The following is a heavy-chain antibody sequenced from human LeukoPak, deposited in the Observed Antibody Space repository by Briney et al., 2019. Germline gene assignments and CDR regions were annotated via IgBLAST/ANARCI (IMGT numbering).Heavy chain of an antibody. CDR1: GFTFSSYG. D-gene: IGHD3-3*01. V-gene: IGHV3-23*01. CDR3: ARAERRGYDFWSGFYLPDY. Sequence: GGSLRLSCAASGFTFSSYGMSWVRQAPGKGLEWVSGISGSGGSTYYADSVKGRFTISRDNSKNTLYLQMNSLRAEDTALYYCARAERRGYDFWSGFYLPDYWGQGTLVTVSS. CDR2: ISGSGGST. J-gene: IGHJ4*02.